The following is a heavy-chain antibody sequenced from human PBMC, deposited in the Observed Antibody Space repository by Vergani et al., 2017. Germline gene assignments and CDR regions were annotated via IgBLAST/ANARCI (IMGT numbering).Heavy chain of an antibody. CDR1: GFTFIMHA. D-gene: IGHD1-7*01. CDR3: GKTQGTVVGTWWFDP. CDR2: LSASDRRT. Sequence: EVQVVESGGGLVQPGGSLRLSCAASGFTFIMHAMSWVRQAPGKGLEWVSTLSASDRRTHYADSVKGRFTISRDNSKNTLYLEMNRLNVDDTAIYYCGKTQGTVVGTWWFDPWGQGTPVTVSS. J-gene: IGHJ5*02. V-gene: IGHV3-23*04.